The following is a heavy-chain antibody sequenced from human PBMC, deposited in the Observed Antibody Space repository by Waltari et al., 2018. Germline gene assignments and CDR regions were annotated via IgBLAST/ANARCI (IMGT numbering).Heavy chain of an antibody. CDR1: GGSISGFY. V-gene: IGHV4-59*01. Sequence: QVQLQESGPSLLKPSETLSLICTVSGGSISGFYWSWVRQPPGKGLDGIGYIYYTGSTNFNPALKGRVTMSVDTSKNQFSLKLSSVTAADTAFYYCARGGGGDWEWFDPWGQGTLVTVSS. CDR2: IYYTGST. CDR3: ARGGGGDWEWFDP. J-gene: IGHJ5*02. D-gene: IGHD2-21*02.